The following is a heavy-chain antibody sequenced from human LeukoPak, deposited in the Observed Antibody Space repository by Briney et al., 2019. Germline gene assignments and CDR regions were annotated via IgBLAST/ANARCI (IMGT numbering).Heavy chain of an antibody. J-gene: IGHJ3*02. V-gene: IGHV4-31*11. Sequence: SETLSLTCAVYGGSFSGYYWSWIRRHPGKGLEWIGYIYYSGSTYYNPSLKSRVTISIDTSKNQFSLKLSSVTAADTAVYYCARDGYNYADTFDIWGQGTMVTVSS. D-gene: IGHD5-24*01. CDR2: IYYSGST. CDR1: GGSFSGYY. CDR3: ARDGYNYADTFDI.